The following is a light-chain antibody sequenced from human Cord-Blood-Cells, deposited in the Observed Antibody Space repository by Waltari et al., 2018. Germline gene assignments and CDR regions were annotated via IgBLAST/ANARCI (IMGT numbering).Light chain of an antibody. CDR2: YDE. CDR3: AAWDDSLNGYV. V-gene: IGLV1-36*01. J-gene: IGLJ1*01. Sequence: QSVLTQPPSVSEAPRQRVTISCSGSSSNIGNNAVNWYQQLPGKAPKLLIYYDELRPAGVSDRFSGAKSGTSASLAISGLQSEDEADYYCAAWDDSLNGYVFGTGTKVTVL. CDR1: SSNIGNNA.